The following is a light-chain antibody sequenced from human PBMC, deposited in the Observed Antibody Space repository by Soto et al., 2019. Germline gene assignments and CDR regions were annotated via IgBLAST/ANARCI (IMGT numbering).Light chain of an antibody. CDR3: QQFPTWT. CDR1: QSVSNSY. V-gene: IGKV3-20*01. Sequence: EIVLTQSPGILSLSAGERATLSCRASQSVSNSYLAWYQQKPGQAPRLLMYAASNRATGIPDRFSGSGSGTDFTLTISRLEPEDFAVYYCQQFPTWTFGQGTKVEIK. CDR2: AAS. J-gene: IGKJ1*01.